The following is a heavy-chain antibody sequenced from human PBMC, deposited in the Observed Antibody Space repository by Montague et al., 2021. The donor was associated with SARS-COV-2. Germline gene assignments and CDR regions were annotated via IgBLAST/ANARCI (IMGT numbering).Heavy chain of an antibody. CDR3: ARSGSWGIFVP. Sequence: SETLSLTCTVSGGSISSSSYYWGWIRQPPGKGLEWIGSIYYSGYTHYNPSLKSRVTISVDTSKNHFSLRLSSVTAADTAVYYCARSGSWGIFVPWGQGTLVIVSS. V-gene: IGHV4-39*07. CDR2: IYYSGYT. J-gene: IGHJ5*02. D-gene: IGHD6-13*01. CDR1: GGSISSSSYY.